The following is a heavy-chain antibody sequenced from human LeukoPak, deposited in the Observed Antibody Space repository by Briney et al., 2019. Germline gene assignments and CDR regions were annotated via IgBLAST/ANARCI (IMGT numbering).Heavy chain of an antibody. CDR2: IYHSGST. CDR1: GGSISSDNYC. V-gene: IGHV4-30-2*01. D-gene: IGHD4-17*01. Sequence: PSETLSLTCAVSGGSISSDNYCWSWIRQPPGKGLEWIGYIYHSGSTYYNPSLKSRVTISVDRSKNQFSLKLSSVTAADTAVYYCARTLHGDYLPEYFDYWGQGTLVTAS. J-gene: IGHJ4*02. CDR3: ARTLHGDYLPEYFDY.